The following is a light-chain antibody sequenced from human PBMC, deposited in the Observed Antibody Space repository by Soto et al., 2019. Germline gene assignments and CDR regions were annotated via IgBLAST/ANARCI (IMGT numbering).Light chain of an antibody. Sequence: IQRTQSPSSLSASVGDRVTITCRGSQGIRNELSWFQQRPGNAPTLLISAASRLQSGVPSRLCGSGSGTEFTLTISSLQPEDFATYYCLQLNSYPRTFGQGTKVDIK. CDR2: AAS. J-gene: IGKJ1*01. CDR3: LQLNSYPRT. V-gene: IGKV1-17*01. CDR1: QGIRNE.